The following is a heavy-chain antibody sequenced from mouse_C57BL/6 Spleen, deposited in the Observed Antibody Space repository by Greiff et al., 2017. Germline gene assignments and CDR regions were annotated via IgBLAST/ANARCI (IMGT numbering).Heavy chain of an antibody. J-gene: IGHJ4*01. Sequence: VQLKQSGGGLVKPGGSLKLSCAASGFTFSDYGMHWVRQAPEKGLEWVAYISSGSSTIYYADTVKGRFTISRDNAKNTLFLQMTSLRSEDTAMYYCARKITTVRGDYAMDYWGQGTSVTVSS. CDR3: ARKITTVRGDYAMDY. CDR1: GFTFSDYG. CDR2: ISSGSSTI. V-gene: IGHV5-17*01. D-gene: IGHD1-1*01.